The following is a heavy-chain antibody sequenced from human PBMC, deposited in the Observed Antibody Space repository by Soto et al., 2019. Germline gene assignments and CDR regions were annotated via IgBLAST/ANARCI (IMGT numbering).Heavy chain of an antibody. CDR2: IKHDGTMT. V-gene: IGHV3-74*01. Sequence: GFLRLPRGGAGFNFRNHWGKWVRQAPGKGLVWVSRIKHDGTMTAYADSVKGRFTISRDNAKNTLYLQLNSLSAEDTAVYYCTKSDYLDPWGQGTLVTVSS. J-gene: IGHJ5*02. D-gene: IGHD3-16*01. CDR3: TKSDYLDP. CDR1: GFNFRNHW.